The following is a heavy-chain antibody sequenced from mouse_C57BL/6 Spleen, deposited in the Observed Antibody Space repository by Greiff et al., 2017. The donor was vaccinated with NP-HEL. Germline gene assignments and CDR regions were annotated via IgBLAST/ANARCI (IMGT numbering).Heavy chain of an antibody. J-gene: IGHJ1*03. D-gene: IGHD2-4*01. CDR3: AREGDYYYPSRYFDV. CDR1: GYTFTSYD. Sequence: VQLQQSGPELVKPGASVKLSCKASGYTFTSYDINWVKQRPGQGLAWIGWIYPRDGSTKYNEKFKGKATLTVDTSSSTAYMELHSLPSEDSAVYFGAREGDYYYPSRYFDVWGKGTTVTVSS. V-gene: IGHV1-85*01. CDR2: IYPRDGST.